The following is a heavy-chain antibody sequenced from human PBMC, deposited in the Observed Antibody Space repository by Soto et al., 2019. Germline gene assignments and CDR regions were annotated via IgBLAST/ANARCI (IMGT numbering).Heavy chain of an antibody. CDR1: GFTFSSYA. Sequence: EVQLLESGGGLVQPGGSLRLSCAASGFTFSSYAMSWVRQAPGKGLEWVSAISGGGGSTYSADSVKGRFTISRDNSKNTLYLQMNRLRAEDTAVYYCAIHRALPYDFDYWGQGTLVTVSS. J-gene: IGHJ4*02. CDR3: AIHRALPYDFDY. D-gene: IGHD5-18*01. V-gene: IGHV3-23*01. CDR2: ISGGGGST.